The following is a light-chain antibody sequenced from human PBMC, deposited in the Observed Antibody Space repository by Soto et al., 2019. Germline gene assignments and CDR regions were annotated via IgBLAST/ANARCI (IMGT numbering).Light chain of an antibody. CDR1: QSVSSSY. V-gene: IGKV3-20*01. CDR2: VAS. J-gene: IGKJ2*01. Sequence: EIVLTQSPGTLSLSPGERATLSCRASQSVSSSYLAWHQQKPGQPPRLLIYVASSRATGIPDRFSGSGSGTDFTLTISRLEPEDFAVYYCQQYGSSPGTFGQGTKLEIK. CDR3: QQYGSSPGT.